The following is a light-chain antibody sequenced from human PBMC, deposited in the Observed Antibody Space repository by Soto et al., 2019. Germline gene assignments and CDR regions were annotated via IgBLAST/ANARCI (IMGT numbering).Light chain of an antibody. J-gene: IGKJ1*01. CDR1: QGISNY. Sequence: DIQMTQSPSSLSASVGDRVTVTCRASQGISNYVAWYQQIPGKVPKLLIYEESTLQSGVPSRFSGSGSGTDFTLTISSLQPEDVATYYCQKYNSAPWTFGQGTKVEIK. V-gene: IGKV1-27*01. CDR3: QKYNSAPWT. CDR2: EES.